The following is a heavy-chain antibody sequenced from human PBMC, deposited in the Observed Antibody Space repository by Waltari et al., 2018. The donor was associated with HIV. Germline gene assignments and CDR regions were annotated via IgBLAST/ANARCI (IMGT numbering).Heavy chain of an antibody. D-gene: IGHD6-13*01. CDR1: GFTFSSYA. Sequence: EVQLLESGGGLVQPGGSLRLSCAASGFTFSSYAMSWVRQAPGKGLEWVSAISGSGGSTYYADSVKGRFTISRDNSKNTLYLQMNSLRAEDTAVYYCAKELRRYSSSWRFFDAFDIWGQGTMVTVSS. CDR3: AKELRRYSSSWRFFDAFDI. V-gene: IGHV3-23*01. CDR2: ISGSGGST. J-gene: IGHJ3*02.